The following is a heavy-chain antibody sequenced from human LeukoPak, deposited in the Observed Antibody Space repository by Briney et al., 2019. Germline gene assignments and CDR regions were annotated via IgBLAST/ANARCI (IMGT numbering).Heavy chain of an antibody. Sequence: GGSLRLSCAASGFAFSSYGMHWVRQAPGKGLEWVAVISYDGSNKYYADSVKGRFTNSRDISKNTLYLQMNSLRPEDTAVYYCAKDRSNNFDYWGQGTLVTVSS. V-gene: IGHV3-30*18. CDR3: AKDRSNNFDY. CDR2: ISYDGSNK. CDR1: GFAFSSYG. J-gene: IGHJ4*02.